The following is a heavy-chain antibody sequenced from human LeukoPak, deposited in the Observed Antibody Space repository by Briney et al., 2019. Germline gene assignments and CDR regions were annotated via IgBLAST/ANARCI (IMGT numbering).Heavy chain of an antibody. CDR1: GGSISSSSYY. D-gene: IGHD2-15*01. J-gene: IGHJ3*02. V-gene: IGHV4-39*07. Sequence: SETLSLTCAVSGGSISSSSYYWGWIRQPPGKGLEWIGSIYYSGSTYYNPSLKSRVTISVDTSKNQFSLKLSSVTAADTAVYYCARWVVVAATSAFDIWGQGTMVTVSS. CDR2: IYYSGST. CDR3: ARWVVVAATSAFDI.